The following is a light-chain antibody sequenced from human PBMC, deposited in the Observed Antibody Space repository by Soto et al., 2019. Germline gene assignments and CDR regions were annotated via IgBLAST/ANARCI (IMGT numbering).Light chain of an antibody. CDR3: QHYNNWLAT. CDR2: GAS. J-gene: IGKJ4*01. V-gene: IGKV3-15*01. CDR1: QSVSSN. Sequence: EIVMTQSPATLSVSPGERATLSCRASQSVSSNLAWYQQKPGQAPRLLIYGASTRATGIPARFSGSGSGTEFTLTISSLQSEDFAVYYCQHYNNWLATFGGGTKVDIK.